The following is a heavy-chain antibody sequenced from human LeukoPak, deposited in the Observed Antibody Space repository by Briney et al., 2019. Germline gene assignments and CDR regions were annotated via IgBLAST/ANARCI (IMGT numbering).Heavy chain of an antibody. CDR1: GYTFTNYY. Sequence: ASVKVSCKASGYTFTNYYIHWVRQAPGQGLEWMGIINPSGDNTWYAQKFQGRVTMTRDMSTSTAYMELSSLRSEDTAVYYCARDNSVGDTAWWFDPWGQGTLVTVSS. J-gene: IGHJ5*02. V-gene: IGHV1-46*01. CDR2: INPSGDNT. D-gene: IGHD1-26*01. CDR3: ARDNSVGDTAWWFDP.